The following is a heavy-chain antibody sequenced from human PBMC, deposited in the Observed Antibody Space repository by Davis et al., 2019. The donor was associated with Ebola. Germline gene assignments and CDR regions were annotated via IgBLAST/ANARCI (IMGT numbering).Heavy chain of an antibody. CDR3: AKDFIPDYDTWTGHQRGGAFDS. Sequence: GGSLRLSCAASGFTFSSYAMHWVRQAPGKGLEWVAAISYDGSNKYSPDSVKGRFTISRDNSKTALQLQMSSLRIEDTALYYCAKDFIPDYDTWTGHQRGGAFDSWGQGTMVTVSP. V-gene: IGHV3-30-3*02. CDR2: ISYDGSNK. CDR1: GFTFSSYA. D-gene: IGHD3-9*01. J-gene: IGHJ3*01.